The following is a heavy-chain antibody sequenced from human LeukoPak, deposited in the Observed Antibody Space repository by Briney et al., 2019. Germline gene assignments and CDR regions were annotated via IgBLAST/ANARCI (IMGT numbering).Heavy chain of an antibody. CDR3: ARGRDLLDYYYGMDV. CDR1: GGSISSGGYS. D-gene: IGHD1-26*01. V-gene: IGHV4-30-2*01. Sequence: SETLSLTCAVSGGSISSGGYSWSWIRQPPGTGLEWIGYIYHSGSTYYNPSLKSRVTISVDRSKNQFSLKLSSVTAADTAVYYCARGRDLLDYYYGMDVWGQGTTVTVSS. J-gene: IGHJ6*02. CDR2: IYHSGST.